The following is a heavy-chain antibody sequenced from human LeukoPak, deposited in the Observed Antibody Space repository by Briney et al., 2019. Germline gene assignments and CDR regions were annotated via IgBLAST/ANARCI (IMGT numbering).Heavy chain of an antibody. CDR2: ISSTSRTI. V-gene: IGHV3-48*01. CDR1: GFTVSTNY. CDR3: ATDSQYYYDS. D-gene: IGHD3-22*01. J-gene: IGHJ4*02. Sequence: GGSLRLSCAASGFTVSTNYMSWVRQAPGKGLQWVSYISSTSRTIYYADSVKGRFTISRDNAKNSLYLQMSSLRAEDTAVYFCATDSQYYYDSWGQGTLVTVSS.